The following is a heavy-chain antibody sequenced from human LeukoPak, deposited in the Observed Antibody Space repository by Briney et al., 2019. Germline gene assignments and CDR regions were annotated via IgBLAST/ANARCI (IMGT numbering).Heavy chain of an antibody. CDR3: ARGVVRGVGNWFDP. CDR1: GFTFSSYG. J-gene: IGHJ5*02. V-gene: IGHV3-30*03. CDR2: ISYDGSNK. Sequence: GALRPSCAASGFTFSSYGMHWVRQAPGKGLEWVAVISYDGSNKYYADSVKGRFTISRDNSKNTLYLQMNSLRAEDTAVYYCARGVVRGVGNWFDPWGQGTLVTVSS. D-gene: IGHD3-10*01.